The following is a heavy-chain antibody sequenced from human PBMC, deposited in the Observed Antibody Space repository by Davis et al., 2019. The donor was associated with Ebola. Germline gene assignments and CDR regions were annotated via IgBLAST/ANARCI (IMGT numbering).Heavy chain of an antibody. CDR1: GYTFTSYG. CDR2: ISAYNGNT. CDR3: ARGPGSYWSHPFDY. V-gene: IGHV1-18*04. J-gene: IGHJ4*02. Sequence: ASVKVSCKASGYTFTSYGISWVRQAPGQGLEWMGWISAYNGNTKYAQKLQGRVTVTTDTSTSTAYMELSSLRSEDTAVYYCARGPGSYWSHPFDYWGQGTLVTVSS. D-gene: IGHD3-10*01.